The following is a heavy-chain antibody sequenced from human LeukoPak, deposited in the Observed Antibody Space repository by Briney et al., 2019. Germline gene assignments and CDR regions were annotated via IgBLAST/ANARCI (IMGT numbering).Heavy chain of an antibody. D-gene: IGHD6-19*01. J-gene: IGHJ4*02. Sequence: PSETLSLTGAVYGGSCSGYYWSWIRQPPGKGLEWIGEINHSGSTNYNPSLKSRVTISVDTSKNRFSLKLSSVTAADTAVYYCARGGSSSGWYSFDYWGQGTLVTVSS. CDR1: GGSCSGYY. V-gene: IGHV4-34*01. CDR3: ARGGSSSGWYSFDY. CDR2: INHSGST.